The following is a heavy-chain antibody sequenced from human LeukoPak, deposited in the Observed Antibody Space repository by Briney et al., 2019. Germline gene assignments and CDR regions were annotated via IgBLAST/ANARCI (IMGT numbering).Heavy chain of an antibody. CDR3: ARDREYSGSYPASFDI. D-gene: IGHD1-26*01. V-gene: IGHV3-21*01. CDR2: ISSSSSYI. Sequence: GGSLRLSCAVSGFSFSSYSMNWVRQAPRKGMEWVSSISSSSSYIYYADSVKGRFTISRDNAKNSLYLQMNSLRAEDTAVYYCARDREYSGSYPASFDIWGQGTMVTVSS. CDR1: GFSFSSYS. J-gene: IGHJ3*02.